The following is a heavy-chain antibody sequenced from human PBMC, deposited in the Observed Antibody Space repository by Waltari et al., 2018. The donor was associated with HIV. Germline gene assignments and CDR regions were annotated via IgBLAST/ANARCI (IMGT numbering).Heavy chain of an antibody. CDR3: ASIAYCGGDCYPRGMDV. Sequence: EVQLVESGGGLVQPGGSLSLSCAASGFTVSSNYMSWVRQAPGKGLGWVVVSYSGGSTYYADSVKGRFTISRDNSKNTLYLQMNSLRAEDTAVYYCASIAYCGGDCYPRGMDVWGQGTTVTVSS. CDR1: GFTVSSNY. D-gene: IGHD2-21*02. J-gene: IGHJ6*02. V-gene: IGHV3-66*01. CDR2: SYSGGST.